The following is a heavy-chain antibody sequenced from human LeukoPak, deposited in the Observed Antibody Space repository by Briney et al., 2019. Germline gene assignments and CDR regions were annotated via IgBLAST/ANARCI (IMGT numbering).Heavy chain of an antibody. Sequence: ASVKVSCKAAGYTFATYYIHWVREAPGHGLEWMGVINPNGGATNSALKFYGRVTMTRDMSTTTVYMDLSSLRSEDTAVYYCARVLSPVGLDYWGQGTLVTVSS. CDR3: ARVLSPVGLDY. CDR1: GYTFATYY. V-gene: IGHV1-46*01. CDR2: INPNGGAT. J-gene: IGHJ4*02.